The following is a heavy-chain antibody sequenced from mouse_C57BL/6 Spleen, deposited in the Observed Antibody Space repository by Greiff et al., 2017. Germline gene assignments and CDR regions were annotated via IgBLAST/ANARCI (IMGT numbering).Heavy chain of an antibody. CDR3: ARDGPSYAMDY. J-gene: IGHJ4*01. D-gene: IGHD2-3*01. CDR1: GYTFTSYW. V-gene: IGHV1-72*01. CDR2: IDPNSGGT. Sequence: QVQLQQSGAELVKPGASVKLSCKASGYTFTSYWMHWVKQRPGRGLEWIGRIDPNSGGTKYNEKFKSKATLTVDKPSSTAYMQLSSLTSEDSAVYDCARDGPSYAMDYWGQGTSVTVSS.